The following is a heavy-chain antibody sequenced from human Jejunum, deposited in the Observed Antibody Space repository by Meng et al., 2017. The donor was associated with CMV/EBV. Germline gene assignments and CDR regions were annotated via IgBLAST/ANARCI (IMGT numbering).Heavy chain of an antibody. V-gene: IGHV4-61*01. CDR3: ARGGWGNWNFEH. D-gene: IGHD3-16*01. J-gene: IGHJ4*02. Sequence: VSGGSFTTPNYSWFWIRLPPGKGLEWIGLVEDGGTTRYKPSLVSRVSISVDTSKNQFSLTLNSVTAADTAIYYCARGGWGNWNFEHWGQGKLVTVSS. CDR2: VEDGGTT. CDR1: GGSFTTPNYS.